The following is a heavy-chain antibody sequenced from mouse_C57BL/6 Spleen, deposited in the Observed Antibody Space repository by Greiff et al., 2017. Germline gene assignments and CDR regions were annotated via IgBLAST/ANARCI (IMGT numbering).Heavy chain of an antibody. CDR1: GYTFTSYW. Sequence: QVQLQQPGAELVRPGTSVKLSCKASGYTFTSYWLHWVKQRPGQGLEWIGVIDPSDSYTNYNQKFKGKATLTVDTSSSTAYMQLSSLTSEDSAVYYCARERGSYYYGSEDYWGQGTTLTVSS. V-gene: IGHV1-59*01. CDR2: IDPSDSYT. CDR3: ARERGSYYYGSEDY. D-gene: IGHD1-1*01. J-gene: IGHJ2*01.